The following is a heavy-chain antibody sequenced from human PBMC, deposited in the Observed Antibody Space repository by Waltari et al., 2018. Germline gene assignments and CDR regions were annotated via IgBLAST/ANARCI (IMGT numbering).Heavy chain of an antibody. V-gene: IGHV4-59*01. CDR3: ARTNIAPPQYSSSWYRAYYYYYGMDV. CDR1: GGSISSYY. D-gene: IGHD6-13*01. J-gene: IGHJ6*02. CDR2: IYYSGST. Sequence: QVQLQESGPGLVKPSETLSLTCTVSGGSISSYYWSWIRQPPGKGLEWIGYIYYSGSTNYNPARKSRGTISVDTSKNQFALKLSSVTAADTAVYYCARTNIAPPQYSSSWYRAYYYYYGMDVWGQGTTVTVSS.